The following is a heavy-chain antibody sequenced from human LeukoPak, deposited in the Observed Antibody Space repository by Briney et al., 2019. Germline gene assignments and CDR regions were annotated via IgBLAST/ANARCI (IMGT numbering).Heavy chain of an antibody. CDR3: AKGRYFDWYDAFDI. D-gene: IGHD3-9*01. Sequence: GGSLRLSCAASGFTVSSNYMSWVRQAPGKGLEWVSVIYSGGSTYYADSVKGRFTISRDNSKNTLYLQMNSLRAEDTAVYYCAKGRYFDWYDAFDIWGQGTMVTVSS. J-gene: IGHJ3*02. CDR2: IYSGGST. CDR1: GFTVSSNY. V-gene: IGHV3-53*01.